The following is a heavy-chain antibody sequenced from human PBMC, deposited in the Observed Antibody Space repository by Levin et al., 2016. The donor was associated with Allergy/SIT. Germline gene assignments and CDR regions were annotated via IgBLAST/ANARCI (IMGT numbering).Heavy chain of an antibody. CDR2: IYSGGST. V-gene: IGHV3-66*01. D-gene: IGHD6-13*01. J-gene: IGHJ4*02. Sequence: GESLKISCAASGFTVSSNYMSWVRQAPGKGLEWVSVIYSGGSTYYADSVKGRFTISRDNSKNTLYLQMNSLRAEDTAVYYCARDLAAAGLFALDYWGQGTLVTVSS. CDR1: GFTVSSNY. CDR3: ARDLAAAGLFALDY.